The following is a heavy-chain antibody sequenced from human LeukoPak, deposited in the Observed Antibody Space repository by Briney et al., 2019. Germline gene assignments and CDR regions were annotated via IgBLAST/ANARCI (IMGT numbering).Heavy chain of an antibody. Sequence: GESLKISCTGSGYIFTTHWIGWVRQMPGKGLEWMGIIYPGDSDTTYSPSFQGQVTFSADKSISTAYLQWSSLKASDTAMYYCARRITFGGVIAPQADAFDIWGQGTMVTVSS. CDR3: ARRITFGGVIAPQADAFDI. CDR1: GYIFTTHW. V-gene: IGHV5-51*01. J-gene: IGHJ3*02. CDR2: IYPGDSDT. D-gene: IGHD3-16*02.